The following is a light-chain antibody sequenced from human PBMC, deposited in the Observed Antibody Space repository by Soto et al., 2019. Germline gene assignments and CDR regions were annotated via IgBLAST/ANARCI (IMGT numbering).Light chain of an antibody. Sequence: QSALTQPRSVSGSPGQSVTISCTGTSSDVGGYNYVSWYQQLPGTAPKLLIYRNNQRPSGVPDRFSGSKSGTSASLAISGLQSEDEADYYCGAWDDTLNGYVFGLGTKLTVL. CDR2: RNN. CDR3: GAWDDTLNGYV. V-gene: IGLV2-11*01. J-gene: IGLJ1*01. CDR1: SSDVGGYNY.